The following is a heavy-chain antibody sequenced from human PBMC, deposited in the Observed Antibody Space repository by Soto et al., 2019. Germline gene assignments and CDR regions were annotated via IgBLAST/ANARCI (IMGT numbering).Heavy chain of an antibody. D-gene: IGHD3-16*02. J-gene: IGHJ5*02. CDR2: IYYSGST. V-gene: IGHV4-30-4*01. CDR3: ARAVIQPKLDNWFDP. CDR1: GGSISSGDYY. Sequence: QVQLQESGPGLVKPSQTLSLTCTVSGGSISSGDYYWSWIRQPPGKGMEWIGYIYYSGSTYYNPSLKSRVTISVDTSKNQFSLKLSSVTAADTAVYYCARAVIQPKLDNWFDPWGQGTLVTVSS.